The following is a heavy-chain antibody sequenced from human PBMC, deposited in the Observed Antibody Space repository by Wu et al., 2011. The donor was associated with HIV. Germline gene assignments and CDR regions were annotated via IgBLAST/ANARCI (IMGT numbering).Heavy chain of an antibody. CDR2: IYSGGNT. CDR3: ASTRESGYLPGAFDI. J-gene: IGHJ3*02. CDR1: GFTVSSNY. Sequence: RLSCAASGFTVSSNYMSWVRQAPGKGLEWVSVIYSGGNTYYADSVKGRFTISRDNSRNTLYLQMNSLRAEDTAVYYCASTRESGYLPGAFDIWGLGTKVTVSS. V-gene: IGHV3-53*01. D-gene: IGHD3-3*01.